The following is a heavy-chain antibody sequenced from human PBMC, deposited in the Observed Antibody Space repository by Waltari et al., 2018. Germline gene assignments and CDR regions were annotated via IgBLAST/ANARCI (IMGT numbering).Heavy chain of an antibody. D-gene: IGHD3-10*01. CDR2: INHSGST. CDR3: ARGKMVRGEGWFDP. CDR1: GGSFSGYY. J-gene: IGHJ5*02. V-gene: IGHV4-34*01. Sequence: QVQLQQWGAGLLKPSETLSLPCAVYGGSFSGYYWRWIRQPPGKGLEWIGEINHSGSTNYNPSLKSRVTISVDTSKNQFSLKLTAVTAADTAVYYCARGKMVRGEGWFDPWGQGTLVTVSS.